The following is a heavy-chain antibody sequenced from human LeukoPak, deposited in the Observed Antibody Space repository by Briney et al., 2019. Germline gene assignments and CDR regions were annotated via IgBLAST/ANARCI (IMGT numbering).Heavy chain of an antibody. D-gene: IGHD6-19*01. CDR1: GGSISSSSYY. J-gene: IGHJ4*02. CDR3: ARRLDGSGWYQIDY. V-gene: IGHV3-30-3*01. Sequence: AETLSLTCTVSGGSISSSSYYWGWVRQAPGKGLEWVAVILYDESKEYYPDYVKGRFTVSRDNSKNTLSLQMNSPRPEDTAVYYCARRLDGSGWYQIDYWGQGTLVTVSS. CDR2: ILYDESKE.